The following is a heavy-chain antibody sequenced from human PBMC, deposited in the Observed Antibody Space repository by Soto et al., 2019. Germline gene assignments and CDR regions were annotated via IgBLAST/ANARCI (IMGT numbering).Heavy chain of an antibody. CDR3: ARDVRGSYFDY. CDR2: IYYSGST. CDR1: RGSFSPDC. J-gene: IGHJ4*02. D-gene: IGHD3-10*02. V-gene: IGHV4-59*06. Sequence: SATLSLTCTVHRGSFSPDCWSWIRQSPGKGLEWIAYIYYSGSTYYNPSLKSRVTISVDTSKNQFSLKLSSVTAADTAVYYCARDVRGSYFDYWGQGTLVTVS.